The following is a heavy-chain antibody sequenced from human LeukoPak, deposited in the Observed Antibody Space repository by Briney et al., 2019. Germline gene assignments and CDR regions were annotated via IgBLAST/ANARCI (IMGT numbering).Heavy chain of an antibody. CDR3: ARVADDIVVVPAAITNYYYYYYMDV. Sequence: SGGSLRLSCAASEFSVGSNYMTWVRQAPGKGLEWVSLIYSGGSTYYADSVKGRFTISRDNSKNTLYLQMNSLRAEDTAVYYCARVADDIVVVPAAITNYYYYYYMDVWGKGTTVTISS. V-gene: IGHV3-53*01. CDR1: EFSVGSNY. D-gene: IGHD2-2*02. J-gene: IGHJ6*03. CDR2: IYSGGST.